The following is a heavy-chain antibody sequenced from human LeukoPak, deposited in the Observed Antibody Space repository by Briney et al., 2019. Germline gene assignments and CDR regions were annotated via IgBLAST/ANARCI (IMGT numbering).Heavy chain of an antibody. CDR1: GYTFTNSY. Sequence: ASVKVSCKASGYTFTNSYMHWVRQAPGQGLEWMGWISAYNGHTNYAQKFQGRVTMTTDTSTSTAYMELRSLRSDDTAVYYCARGGRWELPRPYAFDIWGQGTMVTVSS. J-gene: IGHJ3*02. CDR3: ARGGRWELPRPYAFDI. V-gene: IGHV1-18*04. D-gene: IGHD1-26*01. CDR2: ISAYNGHT.